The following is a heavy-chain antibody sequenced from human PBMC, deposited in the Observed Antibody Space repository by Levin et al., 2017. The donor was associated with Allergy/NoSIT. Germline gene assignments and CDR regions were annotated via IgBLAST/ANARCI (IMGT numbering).Heavy chain of an antibody. Sequence: SETLSLTCSVSGGSISSSSHYWAWVRQPPGKGLEWIATIYYSGNTYYNPSLKSRVTISVDTSKNQFSLRLSPVTAADTAVFYCAKITGGYNYHGMDVWGQGTGVTVS. CDR3: AKITGGYNYHGMDV. J-gene: IGHJ6*02. CDR2: IYYSGNT. V-gene: IGHV4-39*07. CDR1: GGSISSSSHY.